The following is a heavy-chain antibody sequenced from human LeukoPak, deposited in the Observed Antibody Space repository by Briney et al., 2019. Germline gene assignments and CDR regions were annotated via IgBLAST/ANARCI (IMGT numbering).Heavy chain of an antibody. D-gene: IGHD3-3*01. V-gene: IGHV1-18*01. CDR1: GYTFTSYG. CDR3: ARDVATYYDFWSGYYTGSIYYYYGMDV. J-gene: IGHJ6*02. CDR2: ISAYNGNT. Sequence: GASVKASCKASGYTFTSYGISWVRQAPGQGLEWMGWISAYNGNTNYAQKLQGRVTMTTDTSTSTAYMELRSLRSDDTAVYYCARDVATYYDFWSGYYTGSIYYYYGMDVWGQGTTVTVSS.